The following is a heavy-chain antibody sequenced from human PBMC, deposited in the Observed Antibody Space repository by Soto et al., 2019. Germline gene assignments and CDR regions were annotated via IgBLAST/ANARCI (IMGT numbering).Heavy chain of an antibody. CDR3: GILEGLATISYNFGD. V-gene: IGHV4-39*01. CDR1: GGSVSSGIYY. CDR2: VYYSGST. Sequence: SDTLSLTCTVSGGSVSSGIYYWGLVRQPPGKGLEWIGSVYYSGSTYYNPSLESRVTISVDKSKNQFSLKLMSLSAADTAVYFCGILEGLATISYNFGDWGQGALVIVSS. J-gene: IGHJ4*02. D-gene: IGHD3-3*01.